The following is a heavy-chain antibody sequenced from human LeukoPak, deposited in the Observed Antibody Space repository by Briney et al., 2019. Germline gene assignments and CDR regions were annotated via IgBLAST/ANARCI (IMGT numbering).Heavy chain of an antibody. D-gene: IGHD3-22*01. CDR1: GFTFSSYA. CDR2: ISGSGGST. CDR3: AKGGHGRRERSGYSRSASTD. V-gene: IGHV3-23*01. Sequence: GGSLRLSCAASGFTFSSYAMSWVRQAPGKGLEWVSAISGSGGSTYYADSVKGRFTISRDNSKNTLYLQMNSLRAEDTAVYYCAKGGHGRRERSGYSRSASTDWGQGTLVTVSS. J-gene: IGHJ4*02.